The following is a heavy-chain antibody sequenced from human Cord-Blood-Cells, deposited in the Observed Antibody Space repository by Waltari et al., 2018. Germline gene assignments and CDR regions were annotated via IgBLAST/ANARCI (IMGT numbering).Heavy chain of an antibody. D-gene: IGHD3-16*01. CDR2: IYYSGST. Sequence: QLQLQESGPGLVKPSETLSLTCTVSGGSISSSSYYWGWIRQPPGKGLEWIGSIYYSGSTYYNPSLKSRVTMSVDTSKNQFSRKLSSVAAADTAVYYCASSIQGGTDYWGQGTLVTVSS. CDR1: GGSISSSSYY. V-gene: IGHV4-39*01. CDR3: ASSIQGGTDY. J-gene: IGHJ4*02.